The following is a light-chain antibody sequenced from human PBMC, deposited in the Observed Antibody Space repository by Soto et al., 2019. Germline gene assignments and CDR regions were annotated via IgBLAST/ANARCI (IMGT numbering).Light chain of an antibody. CDR1: SNDIGGYNY. V-gene: IGLV2-14*01. J-gene: IGLJ3*02. CDR3: SSYTTNHTRV. CDR2: EVY. Sequence: QSALTQPASVSGSPGQSITFSCTGTSNDIGGYNYVSWFQHHPDKAPKLIIYEVYDRPSGVSNRFSGSKSGNTASLTISGLLPEDEADYYCSSYTTNHTRVFGGGTQLTAL.